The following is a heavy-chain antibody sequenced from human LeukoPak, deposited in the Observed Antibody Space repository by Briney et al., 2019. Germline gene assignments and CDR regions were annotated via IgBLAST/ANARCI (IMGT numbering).Heavy chain of an antibody. CDR1: GYTFVAYF. V-gene: IGHV1-2*02. J-gene: IGHJ4*02. Sequence: ASVKVSCKASGYTFVAYFMHWVRQAPGQGLEWMGWINPNSGGTNYAQKFQGRVTMTRDTSISTAYMELSRLRSDDTAVYYCARDRYCSSWGQGTLVTVSS. D-gene: IGHD2-2*01. CDR2: INPNSGGT. CDR3: ARDRYCSS.